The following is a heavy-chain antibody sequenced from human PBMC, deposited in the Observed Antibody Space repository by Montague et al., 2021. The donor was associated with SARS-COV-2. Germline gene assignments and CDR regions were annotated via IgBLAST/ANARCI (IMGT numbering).Heavy chain of an antibody. Sequence: SETLSLTCTVSGGSISSSSYYWGWIRQPPGKGLEWIGSIYYSGSTYYNPSLKSRVTISVDTSKNQFSLKLSSVTAADTAVYYCARHCVVRGVSAGWLDPWGQGTLVTVSS. CDR1: GGSISSSSYY. D-gene: IGHD3-10*01. CDR2: IYYSGST. V-gene: IGHV4-39*01. J-gene: IGHJ5*02. CDR3: ARHCVVRGVSAGWLDP.